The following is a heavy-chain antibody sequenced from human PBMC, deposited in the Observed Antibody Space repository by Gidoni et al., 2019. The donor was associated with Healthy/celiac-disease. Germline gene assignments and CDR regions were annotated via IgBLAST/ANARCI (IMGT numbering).Heavy chain of an antibody. J-gene: IGHJ6*02. CDR3: ARGRLYYGMDV. CDR1: GFTFSSYG. CDR2: IWYDGSNK. Sequence: QVQLVESGGGVVQPGRSLRLSCAASGFTFSSYGMHWVRQAPGKGLEWVAVIWYDGSNKYYADSVKGRFTISRDNSKNTLYLQMNSLRAEDTAVYYCARGRLYYGMDVWGQGTTVTVSS. D-gene: IGHD4-17*01. V-gene: IGHV3-33*01.